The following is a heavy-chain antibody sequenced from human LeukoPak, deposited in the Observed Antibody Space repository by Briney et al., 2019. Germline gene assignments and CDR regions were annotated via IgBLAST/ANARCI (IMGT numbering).Heavy chain of an antibody. D-gene: IGHD1-14*01. V-gene: IGHV3-74*01. J-gene: IGHJ4*02. CDR3: SRDPRNLDY. CDR2: IKTDGSIA. Sequence: GGSLRLSCAASGFSFSFYWMHWVRQAPGKGPVWVSRIKTDGSIADYADSVKGRFTISRDNAKNTLYLQMNSLRAEDTAVYYCSRDPRNLDYWGQGTLVTVSS. CDR1: GFSFSFYW.